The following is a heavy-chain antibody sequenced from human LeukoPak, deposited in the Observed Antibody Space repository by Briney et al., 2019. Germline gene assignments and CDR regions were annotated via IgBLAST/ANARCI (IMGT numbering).Heavy chain of an antibody. CDR1: AFTFSSYS. J-gene: IGHJ6*02. D-gene: IGHD6-6*01. V-gene: IGHV3-21*01. Sequence: GGSLRLSCAASAFTFSSYSMHWVRQAPGKGLEWVSSITSSSSYIYYAVSVKGRFTISRDNAKNSLYLQMNSLRAEDTAVYYCAREWSSSSYYYGMDVWGQGTTVTVS. CDR2: ITSSSSYI. CDR3: AREWSSSSYYYGMDV.